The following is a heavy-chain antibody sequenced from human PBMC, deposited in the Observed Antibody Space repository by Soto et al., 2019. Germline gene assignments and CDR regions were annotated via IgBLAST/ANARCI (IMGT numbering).Heavy chain of an antibody. CDR3: ATSMITFGGVIVIHPDY. D-gene: IGHD3-16*02. J-gene: IGHJ4*02. Sequence: QVQLVQSGAEVKKPGASVKVSCKASGYTFTSYAMHWVRQAPGQRLEWMGWINAGNGNTKYSQKFQGRVTITRDTSASTAYMELSSLRSEDTAVYYCATSMITFGGVIVIHPDYWGQGTLVTVSS. V-gene: IGHV1-3*01. CDR2: INAGNGNT. CDR1: GYTFTSYA.